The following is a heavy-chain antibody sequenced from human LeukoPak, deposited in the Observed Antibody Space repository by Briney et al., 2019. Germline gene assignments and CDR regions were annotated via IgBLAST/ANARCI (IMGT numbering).Heavy chain of an antibody. Sequence: EGSLRLSCSASGFTFRTSWMHWVRQGPGKGLLWVAHINSDGGNTAYADSVKGRFTISRDNAKSTLYLQMNSLRSEDTAVYYCARGDPLGNYWGQGTLVTVSS. CDR3: ARGDPLGNY. D-gene: IGHD7-27*01. CDR2: INSDGGNT. CDR1: GFTFRTSW. J-gene: IGHJ4*02. V-gene: IGHV3-74*01.